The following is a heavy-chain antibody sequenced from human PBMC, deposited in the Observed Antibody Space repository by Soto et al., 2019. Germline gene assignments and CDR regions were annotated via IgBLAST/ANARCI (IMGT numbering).Heavy chain of an antibody. J-gene: IGHJ6*03. Sequence: GGSLRLSCAASGFTFSSYDMHWVRQATGKGLEWVSAIGTAGDTYYPGSVKGRFTISRENAKNSLYLQMNSLRAGDTAVYYCARSTRANYSVEKYYYYYYYMDVWGKGTTVTVSS. V-gene: IGHV3-13*01. CDR2: IGTAGDT. D-gene: IGHD4-4*01. CDR3: ARSTRANYSVEKYYYYYYYMDV. CDR1: GFTFSSYD.